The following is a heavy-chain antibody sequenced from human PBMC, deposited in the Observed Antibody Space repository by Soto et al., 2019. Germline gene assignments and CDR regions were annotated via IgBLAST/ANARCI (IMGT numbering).Heavy chain of an antibody. CDR3: ARGRAYGSGSSPVY. CDR2: INAGNGNT. Sequence: QVQLVQSGAEVKKPGASVKVSCKASGYTFTSYAMHWVRQAPGQRLEWMGWINAGNGNTKYSQKFQGRVTITRDTSASTAYMELSSLRSEDTAVYYCARGRAYGSGSSPVYWGQGTLVTVSS. CDR1: GYTFTSYA. J-gene: IGHJ4*02. D-gene: IGHD3-10*01. V-gene: IGHV1-3*01.